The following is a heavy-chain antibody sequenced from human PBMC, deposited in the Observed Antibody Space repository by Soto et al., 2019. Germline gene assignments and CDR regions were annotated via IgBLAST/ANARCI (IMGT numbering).Heavy chain of an antibody. Sequence: SETLSLTCTVSGGSISGGGYYWSWIRQHPGKGLEWIGYIYYSGSTYYNPSLKSRVTISVDTSKNQFSLKLSSVTAADTAVYYCARDGYDSSGYHQYYFDYWGQGTLVTVSS. CDR1: GGSISGGGYY. CDR2: IYYSGST. J-gene: IGHJ4*02. D-gene: IGHD3-22*01. V-gene: IGHV4-31*03. CDR3: ARDGYDSSGYHQYYFDY.